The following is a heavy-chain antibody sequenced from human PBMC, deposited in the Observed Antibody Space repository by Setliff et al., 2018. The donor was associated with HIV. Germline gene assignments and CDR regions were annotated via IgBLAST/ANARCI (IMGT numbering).Heavy chain of an antibody. V-gene: IGHV3-7*01. CDR3: TAGGGWLMTS. D-gene: IGHD6-19*01. J-gene: IGHJ5*02. CDR2: IKQDGTDI. CDR1: EFTFDTNW. Sequence: PGGSLRLSCAASEFTFDTNWMNWVRQAPGKGLEWVATIKQDGTDIYYGDSVKGRFTISRDNAKNSVFLQMDSLRDKDTAVYYCTAGGGWLMTSWGQGTLVTVSS.